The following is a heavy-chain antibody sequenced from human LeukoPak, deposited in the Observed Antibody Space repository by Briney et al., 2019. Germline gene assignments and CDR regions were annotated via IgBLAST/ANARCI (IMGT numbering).Heavy chain of an antibody. D-gene: IGHD5-18*01. CDR2: ISSNGGRT. V-gene: IGHV3-64D*09. CDR3: VKGFDTAMAYFDY. J-gene: IGHJ4*02. Sequence: GGSLRLSCSPSGFTFRSHAMHWVRQAPGKGLEYVSSISSNGGRTYYADSVKGRFTISRDNSKNTLYLQMSSPRAEDTAVYYCVKGFDTAMAYFDYWGQGTLVTVSS. CDR1: GFTFRSHA.